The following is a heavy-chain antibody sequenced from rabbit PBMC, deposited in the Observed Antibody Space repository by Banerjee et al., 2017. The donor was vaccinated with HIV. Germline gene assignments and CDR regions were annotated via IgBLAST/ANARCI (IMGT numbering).Heavy chain of an antibody. Sequence: QEQLEESGGGLVKPEGSLTLYCKASGFTFSSYYMCWVRQAPGKGLEWIGCIYTGSGSTYYASWAKGRFTISKTSSTTVTLQITSLTAADTATYFCARGVGVYAGQNYFNLWGQGTLVTVS. CDR2: IYTGSGST. CDR1: GFTFSSYY. V-gene: IGHV1S45*01. CDR3: ARGVGVYAGQNYFNL. D-gene: IGHD4-2*01. J-gene: IGHJ4*01.